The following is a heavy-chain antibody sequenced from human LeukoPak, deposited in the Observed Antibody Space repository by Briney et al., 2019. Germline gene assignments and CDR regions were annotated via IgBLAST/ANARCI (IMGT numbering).Heavy chain of an antibody. V-gene: IGHV1-2*02. CDR2: INPNSGGT. CDR1: GYTFTGYY. J-gene: IGHJ5*02. CDR3: ARDGNIVVVPAAMVVGVWFDP. D-gene: IGHD2-2*01. Sequence: ASVKVSCKASGYTFTGYYMHWVRQAPGQGLEWMGWINPNSGGTNYAQKFQGRVTITRDTSISTAYMELSRLRSDDTAVYYCARDGNIVVVPAAMVVGVWFDPWGQGTLVTVSS.